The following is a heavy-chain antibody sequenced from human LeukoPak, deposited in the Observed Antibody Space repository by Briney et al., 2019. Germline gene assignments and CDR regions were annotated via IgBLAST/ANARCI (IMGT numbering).Heavy chain of an antibody. J-gene: IGHJ1*01. CDR3: ANGDHGYFQH. D-gene: IGHD4-17*01. Sequence: PGGSLRLSCAASGFTFDDYAMHWVRQAPGKGLEWVSLISGDGVTTYYAASVKGRFTISRDNSKNSLYLQMNSLRTEDTALYYCANGDHGYFQHWGQGTLVTVSS. CDR2: ISGDGVTT. CDR1: GFTFDDYA. V-gene: IGHV3-43*02.